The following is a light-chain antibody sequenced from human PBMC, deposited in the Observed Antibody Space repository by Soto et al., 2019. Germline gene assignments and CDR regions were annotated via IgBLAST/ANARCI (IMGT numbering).Light chain of an antibody. V-gene: IGKV3-20*01. CDR3: QQYTGPPTT. Sequence: EMVLTRSPGTLSLSPGEIATLSFMASQSVSSSYLAWYQQKPGQAPRLLIYGASSRATGIPDRFSGSGSGTDFTLTITRLEPEDSAVYFCQQYTGPPTTFGQGTRLEI. CDR2: GAS. CDR1: QSVSSSY. J-gene: IGKJ5*01.